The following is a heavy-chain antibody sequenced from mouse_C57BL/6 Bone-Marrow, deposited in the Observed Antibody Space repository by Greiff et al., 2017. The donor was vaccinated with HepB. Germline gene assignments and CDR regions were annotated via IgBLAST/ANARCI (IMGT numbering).Heavy chain of an antibody. CDR1: GFSLTSYG. CDR3: ARNYYYGSRGDAMDY. D-gene: IGHD1-1*01. CDR2: IWSGGST. J-gene: IGHJ4*01. Sequence: QVQLKESGPGLVQPSQSLSITCTVSGFSLTSYGVHWVRQSPGKGLEWLGVIWSGGSTVYNAAFISRLSISKDNSKSQVFFKMNSLQADDTAIYYCARNYYYGSRGDAMDYWGQGTSVTVSS. V-gene: IGHV2-2*01.